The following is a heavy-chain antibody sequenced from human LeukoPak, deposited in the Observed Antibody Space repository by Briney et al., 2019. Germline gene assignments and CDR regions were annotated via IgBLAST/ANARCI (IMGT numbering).Heavy chain of an antibody. J-gene: IGHJ4*02. V-gene: IGHV4-59*01. D-gene: IGHD6-6*01. CDR1: GASITTYY. Sequence: SETLSLTCTVSGASITTYYWTWIPQPPGKGLEGIGYIYHSGSNNYNPSLKSRVTISLDTSRNQFSLRLSSVTAADTAVYFCAREYSTSSEGDYFDYWGRGSLVTVSS. CDR2: IYHSGSN. CDR3: AREYSTSSEGDYFDY.